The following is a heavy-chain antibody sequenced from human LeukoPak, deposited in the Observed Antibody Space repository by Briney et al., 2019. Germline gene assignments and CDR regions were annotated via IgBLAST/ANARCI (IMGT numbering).Heavy chain of an antibody. CDR3: ARASHWNQLHYFDY. J-gene: IGHJ4*02. CDR2: IYHSGST. D-gene: IGHD1-1*01. Sequence: SETLSLTCVVSGGSISSSNWWSWVRPPPGKGLEWIGEIYHSGSTNSNPSLKSRVTISLDKSKNHFSLNLSSVTAADSAVYYCARASHWNQLHYFDYWGQGTLVTVSS. V-gene: IGHV4-4*02. CDR1: GGSISSSNW.